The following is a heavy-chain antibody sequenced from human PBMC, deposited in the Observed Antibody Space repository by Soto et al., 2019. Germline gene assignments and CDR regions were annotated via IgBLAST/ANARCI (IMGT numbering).Heavy chain of an antibody. V-gene: IGHV5-51*01. D-gene: IGHD6-13*01. CDR3: ARTAAAGKYYYGMDV. CDR2: IYPGDSDT. J-gene: IGHJ6*02. CDR1: GYSFTSYW. Sequence: PGESLKISCKGYGYSFTSYWIGWVRQMPGKGLELMGIIYPGDSDTRYSPSFQGQVTISADKSISTAYLQWSSLKASDTAMYYCARTAAAGKYYYGMDVWGQGTTVTVSS.